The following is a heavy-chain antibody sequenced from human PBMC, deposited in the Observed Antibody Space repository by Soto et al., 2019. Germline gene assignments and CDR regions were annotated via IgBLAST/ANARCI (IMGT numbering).Heavy chain of an antibody. D-gene: IGHD3-22*01. CDR2: ISGSGGST. CDR3: AKDPQVIVVPYPNPYFDY. J-gene: IGHJ4*02. Sequence: EVQLLESGGGLVQPGGSLRLSCAASGFTFSSYAMSWVRQAPGKGLEWVSAISGSGGSTYYADSVKGRFTISRDNSKNTLYLQMNSLRAEDTAVYYCAKDPQVIVVPYPNPYFDYWGQGTLVTVSS. V-gene: IGHV3-23*01. CDR1: GFTFSSYA.